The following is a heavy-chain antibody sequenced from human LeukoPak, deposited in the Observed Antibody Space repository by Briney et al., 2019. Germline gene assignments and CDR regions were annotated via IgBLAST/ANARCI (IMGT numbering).Heavy chain of an antibody. CDR2: ISGSGGST. J-gene: IGHJ4*02. D-gene: IGHD4-11*01. Sequence: PGGSLRLSCAASGFTFSNYGMSWVRQAPGKGLEWVSAISGSGGSTYYADSVKGRFTISRDNSKNTLYLQMNSLRAEDTALYYCARVASNYDFDYWGQGTLVTVSS. CDR3: ARVASNYDFDY. V-gene: IGHV3-23*01. CDR1: GFTFSNYG.